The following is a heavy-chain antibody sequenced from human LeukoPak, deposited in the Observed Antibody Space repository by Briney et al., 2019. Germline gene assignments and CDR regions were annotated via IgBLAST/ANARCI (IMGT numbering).Heavy chain of an antibody. Sequence: GGSLRLSCAASGFTFSSYAMAWVRQAPGKGLEWVSAIGGSGDNTYYADSIKGRFTISRDNSKNTLYLHMNSLRAEDTAVYYCAKAGGGSCYSRVDYWGQGTLVTVSS. V-gene: IGHV3-23*01. D-gene: IGHD2-15*01. J-gene: IGHJ4*02. CDR2: IGGSGDNT. CDR1: GFTFSSYA. CDR3: AKAGGGSCYSRVDY.